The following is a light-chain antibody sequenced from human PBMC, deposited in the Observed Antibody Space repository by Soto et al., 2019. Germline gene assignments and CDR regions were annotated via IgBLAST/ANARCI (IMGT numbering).Light chain of an antibody. CDR2: GAS. CDR3: HLYGASPPT. Sequence: EVVLTQSPGTLSLSPGERATLSCRASQSVSSSDLAWYQQKPGQAPRLLISGASGRATGIPDRFSASGSGTDFTLTISRLELEDSAVFYCHLYGASPPTFGQGTTVEIK. CDR1: QSVSSSD. J-gene: IGKJ1*01. V-gene: IGKV3-20*01.